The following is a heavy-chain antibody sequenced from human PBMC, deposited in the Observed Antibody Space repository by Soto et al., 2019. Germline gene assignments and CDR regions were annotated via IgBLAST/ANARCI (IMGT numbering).Heavy chain of an antibody. CDR3: AREPYSDYFMDV. Sequence: GGSLRLSCAASGFIFSSHGMHWVRQAPGKGLEWVAVIWYDGSSKFYADSVKGRFTISRDNSKNTLYLQMNSLRAEDTAVYYCAREPYSDYFMDVCRQGTPVTVSS. D-gene: IGHD1-26*01. CDR2: IWYDGSSK. V-gene: IGHV3-33*01. J-gene: IGHJ6*03. CDR1: GFIFSSHG.